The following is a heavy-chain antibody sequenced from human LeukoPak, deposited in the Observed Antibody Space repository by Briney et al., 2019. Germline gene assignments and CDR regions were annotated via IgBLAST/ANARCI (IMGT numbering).Heavy chain of an antibody. CDR3: ARDSSPYYGDDCYFDAFDL. D-gene: IGHD2-21*02. CDR1: EFTFGSYW. Sequence: GGSLRLSCAASEFTFGSYWMTWVRQAPGKGLEWEANINRDGSKNHFVDSVKGRFTISRDNAKNFLYLQMNSLRAEDTAVYFCARDSSPYYGDDCYFDAFDLWGQGTMVTVSS. CDR2: INRDGSKN. V-gene: IGHV3-7*03. J-gene: IGHJ3*01.